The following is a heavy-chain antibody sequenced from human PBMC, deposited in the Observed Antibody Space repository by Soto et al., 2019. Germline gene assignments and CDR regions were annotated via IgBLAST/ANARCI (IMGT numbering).Heavy chain of an antibody. CDR2: IYWNDDK. CDR1: GFSLRTSGVG. J-gene: IGHJ5*02. D-gene: IGHD6-19*01. V-gene: IGHV2-5*01. CDR3: AKSGSSGWYGWFDP. Sequence: GPTLVNTTQTLTLTCIFSGFSLRTSGVGVGWIRQPPGKALEWLGFIYWNDDKRYSPSLKSRLTITKDTSKNQVVLTMTNMDPVDTATYYCAKSGSSGWYGWFDPWGQGTLVTVSS.